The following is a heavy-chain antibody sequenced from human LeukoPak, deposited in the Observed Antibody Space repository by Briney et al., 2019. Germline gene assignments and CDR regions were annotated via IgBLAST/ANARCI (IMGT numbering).Heavy chain of an antibody. V-gene: IGHV3-7*01. CDR2: IKEDGSEK. D-gene: IGHD3-22*01. CDR1: GFTFSRYW. Sequence: PGGSLRLSCAASGFTFSRYWMSWVRQAPGKGLEWVANIKEDGSEKYYVDSVKGRLTISRDNAKNSLYLQMNSPRAEDTAVYYCARADSSGKIFDYWGQGTLVPVSS. CDR3: ARADSSGKIFDY. J-gene: IGHJ4*02.